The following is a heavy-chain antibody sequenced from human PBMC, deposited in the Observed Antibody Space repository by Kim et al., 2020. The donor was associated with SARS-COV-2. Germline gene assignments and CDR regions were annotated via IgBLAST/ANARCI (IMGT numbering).Heavy chain of an antibody. D-gene: IGHD3-10*01. CDR3: ARVPVTMVRGVMGSYYYYYGMDV. CDR2: INHSGST. J-gene: IGHJ6*02. Sequence: SETLSLTCAVYGGSFSGYYWSWIRQPPGKGLEWIGEINHSGSTNYNPSLKSRVTISVDTSKNQFSLKLSSVTAADTTVYYCARVPVTMVRGVMGSYYYYYGMDVWGQGTTVTVSS. V-gene: IGHV4-34*01. CDR1: GGSFSGYY.